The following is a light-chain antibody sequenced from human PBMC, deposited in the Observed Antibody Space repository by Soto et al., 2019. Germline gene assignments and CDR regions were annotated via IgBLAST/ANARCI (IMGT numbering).Light chain of an antibody. Sequence: DIQMTQSPSSLSASVGDRVTITCRASQSIRSYLNWYQQKPGKAPKLLIYDASSLESGVPSRFSGSGSGTEFTLTISSLQPDDFATYYCQQYNSYSPWTFGQGTKVDIK. CDR2: DAS. CDR3: QQYNSYSPWT. J-gene: IGKJ1*01. CDR1: QSIRSY. V-gene: IGKV1-5*01.